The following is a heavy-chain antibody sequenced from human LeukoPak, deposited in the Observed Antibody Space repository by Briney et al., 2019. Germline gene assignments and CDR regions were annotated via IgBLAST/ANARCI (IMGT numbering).Heavy chain of an antibody. CDR1: GGSISSGSYY. D-gene: IGHD5-24*01. Sequence: SETLSLTCTVSGGSISSGSYYWSWIRQPAGKGLEWIGRIYTSGSTNYNPSLKSRVTISVNTSKNQFSLKLTSVTAADTAVYYCARVEMATYFDYWGQGTLVTVSS. J-gene: IGHJ4*02. V-gene: IGHV4-61*02. CDR2: IYTSGST. CDR3: ARVEMATYFDY.